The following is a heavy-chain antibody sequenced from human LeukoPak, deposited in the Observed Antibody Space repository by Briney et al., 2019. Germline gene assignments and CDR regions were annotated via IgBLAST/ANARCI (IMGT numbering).Heavy chain of an antibody. CDR1: GFTLSDHY. V-gene: IGHV3-72*01. CDR3: ARALSRGATGNDY. J-gene: IGHJ4*02. D-gene: IGHD1-14*01. CDR2: TRNKANSYTT. Sequence: PGGSLRLSCAASGFTLSDHYMDWVRQAPGKGLEWVGRTRNKANSYTTEYAASVKGRFTISRDDSKNSMYLQMNSLKTEDTAVYYCARALSRGATGNDYWGQGTLVTVSS.